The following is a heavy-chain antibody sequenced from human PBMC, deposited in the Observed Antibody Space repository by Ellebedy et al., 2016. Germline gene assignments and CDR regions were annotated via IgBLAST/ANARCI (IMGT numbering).Heavy chain of an antibody. V-gene: IGHV3-53*01. CDR1: GFTVSYNH. Sequence: GGSLRLSCAASGFTVSYNHTSWVRQAPGKGLEWVSTIYSGGNTFYADSVKGRFTISRDNSKNTLSLQMNSLRAEDTAVYYCASRGGAVAGADPFDYWGQGTLVTISS. J-gene: IGHJ4*02. CDR2: IYSGGNT. CDR3: ASRGGAVAGADPFDY. D-gene: IGHD6-19*01.